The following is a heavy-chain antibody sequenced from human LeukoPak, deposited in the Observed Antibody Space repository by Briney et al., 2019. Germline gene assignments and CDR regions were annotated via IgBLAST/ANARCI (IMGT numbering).Heavy chain of an antibody. J-gene: IGHJ6*03. CDR3: AGSLGYCSSTGPCPSYYYYMDV. D-gene: IGHD2-2*01. Sequence: ASVKVSCKASGYTFTGYYMHWVRQAPGQGLEWMGWINPNSGGTNYAQKFQGRVAMTRDTSISTAYMELSRLRSDDTAVYYCAGSLGYCSSTGPCPSYYYYMDVWGKGTTVTVSS. V-gene: IGHV1-2*02. CDR1: GYTFTGYY. CDR2: INPNSGGT.